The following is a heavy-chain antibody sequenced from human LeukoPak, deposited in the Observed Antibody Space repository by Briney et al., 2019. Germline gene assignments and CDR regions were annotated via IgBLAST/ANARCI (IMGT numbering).Heavy chain of an antibody. V-gene: IGHV3-30-3*01. J-gene: IGHJ4*01. CDR2: ISYDGSNK. CDR3: ARDPRTVKYTSGSYFDY. CDR1: GFTFSSYA. Sequence: GGSLTLSCAASGFTFSSYAMHWVRQAPGKGLVWVAVISYDGSNKFYAASVKGRFTISRDNSKNTLYLHMNSLRTEDTAVYYCARDPRTVKYTSGSYFDYWGHGTLVTVSS. D-gene: IGHD6-19*01.